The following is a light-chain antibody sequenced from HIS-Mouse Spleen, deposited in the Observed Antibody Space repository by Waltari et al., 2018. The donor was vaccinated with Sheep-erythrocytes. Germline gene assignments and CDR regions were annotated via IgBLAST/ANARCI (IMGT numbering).Light chain of an antibody. CDR3: CSYAGSYTWV. Sequence: QSALTQPRSVSGSPGQSVTISCTVTSSYVGGYNYFSWYQQHPGKAPKLMIYDVSKRPSGVPDRFSGSKSGNTASLTISGLQAEDEADYYCCSYAGSYTWVFGGGTKLTVL. CDR1: SSYVGGYNY. CDR2: DVS. J-gene: IGLJ3*02. V-gene: IGLV2-11*02.